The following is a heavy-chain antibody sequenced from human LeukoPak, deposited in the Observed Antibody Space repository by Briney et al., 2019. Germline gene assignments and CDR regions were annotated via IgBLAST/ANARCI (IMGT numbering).Heavy chain of an antibody. J-gene: IGHJ6*04. CDR2: ISSSSSYI. CDR1: GFTFSSYS. D-gene: IGHD3-10*02. V-gene: IGHV3-21*01. CDR3: AELGITMIGGV. Sequence: PGGSLRLSCAASGFTFSSYSMNWVRQAPGKGLEWVSSISSSSSYIYYADSVKGRFTISRDNSKNTLYLQMNSLRAEDTAVYYCAELGITMIGGVWGKGTTVTISS.